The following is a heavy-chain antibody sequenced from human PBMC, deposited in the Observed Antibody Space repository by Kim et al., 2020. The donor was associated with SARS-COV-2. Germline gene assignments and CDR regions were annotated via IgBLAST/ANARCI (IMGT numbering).Heavy chain of an antibody. J-gene: IGHJ4*02. D-gene: IGHD3-10*01. CDR3: AKSRAGGYYGSGTYGVRDV. V-gene: IGHV3-23*01. Sequence: GRFTISRDKPKNTLYLKMNSLRAEDTAVYYCAKSRAGGYYGSGTYGVRDVWGQGTLVTVSS.